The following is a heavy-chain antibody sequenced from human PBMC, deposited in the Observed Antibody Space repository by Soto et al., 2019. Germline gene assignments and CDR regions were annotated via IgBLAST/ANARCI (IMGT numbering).Heavy chain of an antibody. D-gene: IGHD1-26*01. CDR2: TYYRSKWYN. CDR3: ARSGGSYAGGYYYYGMDV. CDR1: GDSVSSNSAA. V-gene: IGHV6-1*01. Sequence: SPTLSLTCAISGDSVSSNSAAWNWIRQSPSRGLEWLGRTYYRSKWYNDYAVSVKSRITINPDTSKNQLSLQLNSVTPEDTAVYYCARSGGSYAGGYYYYGMDVWGQGTTVTVSS. J-gene: IGHJ6*02.